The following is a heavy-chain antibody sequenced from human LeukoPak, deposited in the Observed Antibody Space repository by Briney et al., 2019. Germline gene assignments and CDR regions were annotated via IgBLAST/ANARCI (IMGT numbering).Heavy chain of an antibody. D-gene: IGHD1-14*01. CDR1: GGPFSSHY. Sequence: PSETLSLTCTVYGGPFSSHYWAWIRQPPGKGLEWIGEINPAGGTNYNPSLKSRVTMSIDTSKNHFSLKLSSVTAADTAVYYCVTRTDWGQGTLVTVSS. J-gene: IGHJ4*02. CDR2: INPAGGT. V-gene: IGHV4-34*01. CDR3: VTRTD.